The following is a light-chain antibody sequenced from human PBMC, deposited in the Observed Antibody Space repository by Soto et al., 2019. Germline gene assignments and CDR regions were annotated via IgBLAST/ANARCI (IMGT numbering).Light chain of an antibody. V-gene: IGKV3-20*01. J-gene: IGKJ1*01. CDR2: HTS. Sequence: ETVLTQSPCTLSLSQGERATLSCRASQSVGGSLAWYQQRPGQAPRLLVYHTSNRATGIPDRFSASGSGTDFTLTISRLEPEDFAVYYCQQYESSPRTFGQGTKVDI. CDR3: QQYESSPRT. CDR1: QSVGGS.